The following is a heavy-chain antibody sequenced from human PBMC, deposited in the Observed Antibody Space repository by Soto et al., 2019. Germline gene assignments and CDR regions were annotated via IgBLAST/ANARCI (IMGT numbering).Heavy chain of an antibody. V-gene: IGHV3-30-3*01. D-gene: IGHD3-10*01. CDR1: GFTFSAYA. CDR3: ATITVVRGVTCEALAY. CDR2: ISYDGTNH. Sequence: QVQLVESGGGVVQPGRSLSLSCAASGFTFSAYAMHWVRQATGKGLEWVAVISYDGTNHYYADSVKVRFTISRDNSNNALVLQMNSLRSDDTAVHYCATITVVRGVTCEALAYWGQGTMVTLSS. J-gene: IGHJ3*01.